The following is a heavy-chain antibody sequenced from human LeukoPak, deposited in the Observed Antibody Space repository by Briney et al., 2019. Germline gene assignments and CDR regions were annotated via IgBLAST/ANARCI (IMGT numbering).Heavy chain of an antibody. V-gene: IGHV3-30*02. J-gene: IGHJ5*02. Sequence: GGSLRLSCAASGFTFSSYGMHWVRQAPGKGLEWVAFIRYDGSNKYYADSVKGRFTISRDNSKNTLYLQMNSLRAEDTAVYYYATFPTIFGVVLSADWFDPWGQGTLVTVSS. D-gene: IGHD3-3*01. CDR1: GFTFSSYG. CDR2: IRYDGSNK. CDR3: ATFPTIFGVVLSADWFDP.